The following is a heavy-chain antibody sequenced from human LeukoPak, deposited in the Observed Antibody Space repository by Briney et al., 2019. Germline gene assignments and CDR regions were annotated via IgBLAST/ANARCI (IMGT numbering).Heavy chain of an antibody. J-gene: IGHJ4*02. CDR3: ARPQVVVPAAILDY. CDR1: GFTFSSYA. CDR2: ISYDGSNK. Sequence: PGRSLRLSCSASGFTFSSYAMHWVRQAPGKGLEWVAVISYDGSNKYYADSVKVRFTISRDNSKNKLYLKMNSLRAEDTAVYYCARPQVVVPAAILDYWGQGTLVTVSS. V-gene: IGHV3-30*01. D-gene: IGHD2-2*02.